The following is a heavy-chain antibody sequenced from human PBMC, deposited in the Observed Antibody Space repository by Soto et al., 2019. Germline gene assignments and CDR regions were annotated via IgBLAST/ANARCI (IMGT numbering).Heavy chain of an antibody. V-gene: IGHV1-69*01. CDR1: GGTFSRHA. Sequence: QVQLVQSGAEVRKPGSSVKVSCKASGGTFSRHAISWVRQAPGQGLEWMGGIIPIFGTANYAQKFQGRVTITADESTSTAYMELSSLRSEDTAVYYCARVSYDSSGYYLSYFDYWGQGTLVTVSS. CDR3: ARVSYDSSGYYLSYFDY. CDR2: IIPIFGTA. D-gene: IGHD3-22*01. J-gene: IGHJ4*02.